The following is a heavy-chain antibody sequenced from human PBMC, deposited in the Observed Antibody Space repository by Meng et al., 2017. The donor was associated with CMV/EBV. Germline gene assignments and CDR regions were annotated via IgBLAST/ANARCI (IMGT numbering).Heavy chain of an antibody. V-gene: IGHV4-34*01. CDR2: INHSGST. CDR3: ARSRLWLASSSYYYGMDV. Sequence: GSLRLSCAVYGGSFSGYYWSWIRQPPGKGLEWIGEINHSGSTNYNPSLKSRVTISVDTSKNQFSLKLSSVTAADTAVYYCARSRLWLASSSYYYGMDVWGQGTTVTVSS. D-gene: IGHD6-19*01. J-gene: IGHJ6*02. CDR1: GGSFSGYY.